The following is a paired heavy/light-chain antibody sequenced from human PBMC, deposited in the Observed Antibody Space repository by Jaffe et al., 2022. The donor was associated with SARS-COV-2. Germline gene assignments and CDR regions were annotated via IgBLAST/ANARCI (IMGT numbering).Heavy chain of an antibody. Sequence: QVQLQESGPGLVKPSETLSLVCSVSDFSISSDFYWGWIRQPPGKGLEWIGAINHSGKTYYNPSLKNRVTISVDTSKKQFFLNLTSVTAAETAVYYCARSLNYLLQMEVWGKGTTVAVSS. V-gene: IGHV4-38-2*02. CDR2: INHSGKT. CDR3: ARSLNYLLQMEV. J-gene: IGHJ6*04. D-gene: IGHD1-7*01. CDR1: DFSISSDFY.
Light chain of an antibody. V-gene: IGLV1-47*01. CDR2: RNN. CDR1: SSNIRGNF. Sequence: QSVLTQPPSASGTPGQKVTISCSGSSSNIRGNFVFWYQQLPGTAPKLLIYRNNQRPSGVPDRFSGSKSGTSAFLAISGLRSEDEADYYCATWDNSLSGPLFGGGTKLTVL. CDR3: ATWDNSLSGPL. J-gene: IGLJ3*02.